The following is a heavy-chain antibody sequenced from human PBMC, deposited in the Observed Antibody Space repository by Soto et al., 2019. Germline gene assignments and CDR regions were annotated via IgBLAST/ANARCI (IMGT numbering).Heavy chain of an antibody. D-gene: IGHD6-19*01. V-gene: IGHV3-30*18. Sequence: SLRLSCAASGFTFSSYGMHWVRQAPGKGLEWVAVISYDGSNKYYADSVKGRFTISRDNSKNTLYLQMNSLRAEDTAVYYCAKELRASIAVAPNDYWGQGTLVTVSS. J-gene: IGHJ4*02. CDR2: ISYDGSNK. CDR3: AKELRASIAVAPNDY. CDR1: GFTFSSYG.